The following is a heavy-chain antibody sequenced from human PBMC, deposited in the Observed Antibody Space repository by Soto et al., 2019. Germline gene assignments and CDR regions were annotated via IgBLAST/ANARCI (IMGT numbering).Heavy chain of an antibody. CDR2: ISYDGSNK. Sequence: QVQLVESGGGVVQPGRSLRLSCAASGFTFSSYGMHWVRQAPGKGLEWVAVISYDGSNKYYADSVKGRFTISRDNSKNTLYLQMNRLRAEDTAVYYCASSGYGSYFDYWGQGTLVTVSS. D-gene: IGHD5-12*01. V-gene: IGHV3-30*03. CDR3: ASSGYGSYFDY. J-gene: IGHJ4*02. CDR1: GFTFSSYG.